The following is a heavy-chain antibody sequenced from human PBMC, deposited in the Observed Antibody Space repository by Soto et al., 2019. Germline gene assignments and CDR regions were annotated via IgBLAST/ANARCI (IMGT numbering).Heavy chain of an antibody. V-gene: IGHV1-2*04. CDR3: ARDPEYDGGYFDY. CDR1: GYTFTGYY. Sequence: QVQLVQSGAEVKKPGASVKVSCKASGYTFTGYYMHWVRQAPGQGLEWMGWINPNSGGTNYAQKFRGWVTMTRDTSISTAYMELSRLRSDDTAVYYCARDPEYDGGYFDYWGQGTLVTVSS. J-gene: IGHJ4*02. D-gene: IGHD6-6*01. CDR2: INPNSGGT.